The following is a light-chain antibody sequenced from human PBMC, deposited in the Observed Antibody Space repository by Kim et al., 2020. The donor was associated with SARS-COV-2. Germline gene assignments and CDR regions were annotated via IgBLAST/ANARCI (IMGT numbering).Light chain of an antibody. CDR1: QSVLYSSNNRNY. CDR3: QQYYSSPLT. J-gene: IGKJ4*01. Sequence: DIVMTQSPDSLAVSLGERATINCKSSQSVLYSSNNRNYLAWYQQKPGQPPKLLIYWASTRESGVPDRFSGSWSGTDFTLTISSLQAEDATVYYCQQYYSSPLTFGGGTKVDIK. CDR2: WAS. V-gene: IGKV4-1*01.